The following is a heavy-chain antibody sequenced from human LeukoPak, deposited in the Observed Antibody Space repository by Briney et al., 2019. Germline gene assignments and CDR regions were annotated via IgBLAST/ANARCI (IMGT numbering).Heavy chain of an antibody. CDR1: GFTFSSYD. CDR2: IGTAGDT. Sequence: RGSLRLSCAASGFTFSSYDMHWVRQATGKGLEWVSAIGTAGDTYYPGSVKGRFTISRENAKNSLYLQMNSLRAGDTAVYYCARGYYGSGSFDYWGQGTLVTVSS. D-gene: IGHD3-10*01. J-gene: IGHJ4*02. CDR3: ARGYYGSGSFDY. V-gene: IGHV3-13*01.